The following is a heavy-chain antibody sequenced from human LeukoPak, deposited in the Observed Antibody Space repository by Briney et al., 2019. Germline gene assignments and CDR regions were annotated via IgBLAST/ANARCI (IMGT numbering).Heavy chain of an antibody. CDR2: FDPEDGET. Sequence: ASVKVSCKVSGYTLTELSMHWVRQAPGKGLEWMGGFDPEDGETIYAQKFQGRVTMTEDTSTDTAYMELSSLRSEDTAVYYCATGPSEYSSSYYFDYWGQGTLVTVSS. CDR1: GYTLTELS. J-gene: IGHJ4*02. CDR3: ATGPSEYSSSYYFDY. D-gene: IGHD6-6*01. V-gene: IGHV1-24*01.